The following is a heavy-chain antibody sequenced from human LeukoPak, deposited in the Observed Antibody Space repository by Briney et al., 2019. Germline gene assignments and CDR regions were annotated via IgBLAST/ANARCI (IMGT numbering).Heavy chain of an antibody. CDR3: ASERYCSSTSCYFDY. Sequence: GESLKISCKGSGYSFASYWITWVRQMPGKGPQWMGRIDPSDSYTNYSPSFQGHVTISADKSISTAYLQWSSLKASDTAMYYCASERYCSSTSCYFDYWGQGTLVTVSS. D-gene: IGHD2-2*01. V-gene: IGHV5-10-1*01. CDR2: IDPSDSYT. CDR1: GYSFASYW. J-gene: IGHJ4*02.